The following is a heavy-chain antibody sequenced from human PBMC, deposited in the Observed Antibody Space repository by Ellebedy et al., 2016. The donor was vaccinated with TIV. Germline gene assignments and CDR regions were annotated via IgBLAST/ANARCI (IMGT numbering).Heavy chain of an antibody. J-gene: IGHJ4*02. Sequence: ASVKVSCXASGYTFTSYGISWVRQAPGQGLEWMGWISAYNGNTNYAQKLQGRVTMTTDTSTSTAYMELRSLRSDDTAVYYCARDSSHYYDSSGYYEEADYWGQGTLVTVSS. D-gene: IGHD3-22*01. CDR1: GYTFTSYG. V-gene: IGHV1-18*01. CDR3: ARDSSHYYDSSGYYEEADY. CDR2: ISAYNGNT.